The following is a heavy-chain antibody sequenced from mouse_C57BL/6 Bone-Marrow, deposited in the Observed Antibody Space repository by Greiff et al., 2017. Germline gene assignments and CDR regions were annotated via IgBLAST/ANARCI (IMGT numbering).Heavy chain of an antibody. D-gene: IGHD2-14*01. CDR2: IYPSDSET. CDR1: GYTFTSYW. V-gene: IGHV1-61*01. J-gene: IGHJ2*01. CDR3: ARAYRFDY. Sequence: QVQLQQPGAELVRPGSSVKLSCKASGYTFTSYWMDWVKQRPGQGLEWIGNIYPSDSETHYNQKFKDKATLTEDKSSSTASMQLSSLTSEDSAVYYCARAYRFDYWGQGTTLTVSS.